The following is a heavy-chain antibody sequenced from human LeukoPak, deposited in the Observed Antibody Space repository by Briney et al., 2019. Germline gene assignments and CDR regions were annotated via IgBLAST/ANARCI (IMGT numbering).Heavy chain of an antibody. CDR2: INPNSGGT. D-gene: IGHD3-22*01. CDR1: GYTFTGYY. Sequence: ASVKVSCKASGYTFTGYYMHWVRQAPGQGLEWMGWINPNSGGTNYAQKFQGRVTMTRDTSISTACMELSRLRSDDTAVYYCARESSYYYDSSGYYHDAFDIWGQGTMVTVSS. V-gene: IGHV1-2*02. CDR3: ARESSYYYDSSGYYHDAFDI. J-gene: IGHJ3*02.